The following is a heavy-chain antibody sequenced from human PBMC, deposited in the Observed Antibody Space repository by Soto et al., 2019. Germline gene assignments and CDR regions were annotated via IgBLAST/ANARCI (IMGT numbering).Heavy chain of an antibody. D-gene: IGHD5-12*01. Sequence: PSETLSLTCTVSGGSISSPDYYWSWIRQPPGKGLEWIGYIFYSGTTYYNPSLRSRVSISQDTSKNQFSLTLRSVTAADTAMYYCAREVVPTTAYCDYWGQGTLVTVSS. CDR2: IFYSGTT. J-gene: IGHJ4*02. CDR1: GGSISSPDYY. V-gene: IGHV4-30-4*01. CDR3: AREVVPTTAYCDY.